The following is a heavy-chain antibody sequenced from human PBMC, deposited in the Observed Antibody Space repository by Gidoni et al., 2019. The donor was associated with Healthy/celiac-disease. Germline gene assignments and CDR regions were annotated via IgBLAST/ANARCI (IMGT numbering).Heavy chain of an antibody. D-gene: IGHD2-2*01. Sequence: GWINAGNGNTKYSQKFQGRVTITRDTSASTAYMELSSLRSEDTAVYYCARAHCISTSCLFDYWGQGTLVTVSS. CDR3: ARAHCISTSCLFDY. V-gene: IGHV1-3*01. CDR2: INAGNGNT. J-gene: IGHJ4*02.